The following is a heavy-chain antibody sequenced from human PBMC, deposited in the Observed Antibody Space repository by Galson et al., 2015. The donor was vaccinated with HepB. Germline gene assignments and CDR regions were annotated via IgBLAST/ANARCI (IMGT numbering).Heavy chain of an antibody. J-gene: IGHJ4*02. V-gene: IGHV1-18*04. D-gene: IGHD1-26*01. Sequence: SVKVSCKASGYSFTSYAISWVRQAPGQGLEWMGWSSAYTGKTNYAEKVQGRVTMTRDTSTSTAYMELRSLRSDDTAVYYCARPMWYSGSYLSFDYWGQGTLVTVSS. CDR2: SSAYTGKT. CDR3: ARPMWYSGSYLSFDY. CDR1: GYSFTSYA.